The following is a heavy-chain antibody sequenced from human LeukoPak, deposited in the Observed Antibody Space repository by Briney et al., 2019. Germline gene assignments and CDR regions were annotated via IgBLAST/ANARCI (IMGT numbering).Heavy chain of an antibody. CDR3: ARKYYYDSSGYSH. J-gene: IGHJ4*02. CDR2: ISSSGSTI. CDR1: GFTFGDYY. D-gene: IGHD3-22*01. V-gene: IGHV3-11*01. Sequence: GGSLRLSCAASGFTFGDYYMSWIRQAPGKGLEWVSYISSSGSTIYYADSVKGRFTISRDNAKNSLYLQMNSLRAEDTAVYYCARKYYYDSSGYSHWGQGTLVTVSS.